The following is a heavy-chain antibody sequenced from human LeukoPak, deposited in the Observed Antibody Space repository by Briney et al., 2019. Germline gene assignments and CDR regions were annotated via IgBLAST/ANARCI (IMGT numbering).Heavy chain of an antibody. Sequence: GGSLRPSCAASGFTVSSSYMSWVRQAPGEGLEWVSVIYSGGGTYYADSVKGRFTISRHNSKNTLYLQMNSLRAEDTAVYYCARDRAAAAISDGDYYGMDVWGQGTTVTVSS. J-gene: IGHJ6*02. CDR2: IYSGGGT. D-gene: IGHD6-13*01. CDR3: ARDRAAAAISDGDYYGMDV. V-gene: IGHV3-53*04. CDR1: GFTVSSSY.